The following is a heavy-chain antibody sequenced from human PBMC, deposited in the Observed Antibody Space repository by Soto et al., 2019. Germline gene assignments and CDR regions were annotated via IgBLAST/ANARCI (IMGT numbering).Heavy chain of an antibody. CDR3: ARVLYYGSGSYSPYGMDV. D-gene: IGHD3-10*01. CDR2: VSPPFRTS. CDR1: GVSFNNNG. V-gene: IGHV1-69*01. J-gene: IGHJ6*02. Sequence: QVQLVQSGAEVKKPGSSVKVSCKTSGVSFNNNGIGWVRQAPGHGLEWMGGVSPPFRTSNYARKFQGRISITAGAPTGTVNMELRSLTSEDTAQYYCARVLYYGSGSYSPYGMDVWGQGTTVTVSS.